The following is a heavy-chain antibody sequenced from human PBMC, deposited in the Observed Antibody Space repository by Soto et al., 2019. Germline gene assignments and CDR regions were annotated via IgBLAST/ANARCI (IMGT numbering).Heavy chain of an antibody. J-gene: IGHJ6*02. V-gene: IGHV1-2*02. CDR2: INPNSGGT. D-gene: IGHD2-15*01. CDR1: GYTFTGYY. Sequence: ASVKVSCKASGYTFTGYYMHWVRQAPGQGLEWMGWINPNSGGTNYAQKFQGRVTMTRDTSISTAYMELSRLRSDDTAAYYCARLLLPSNYYYYGMDVWGQGTTVTVSS. CDR3: ARLLLPSNYYYYGMDV.